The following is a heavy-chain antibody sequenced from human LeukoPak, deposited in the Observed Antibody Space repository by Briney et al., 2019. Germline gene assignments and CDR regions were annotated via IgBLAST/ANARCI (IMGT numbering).Heavy chain of an antibody. CDR1: GFTFSSYG. CDR2: IWYDGSNK. J-gene: IGHJ4*02. D-gene: IGHD2-15*01. V-gene: IGHV3-33*06. Sequence: GRSLRLSCAASGFTFSSYGMHWARQAPGKGLEWVAVIWYDGSNKYYADSVKGRFTISRDNSKNTLYLQMNSLRAEDTAVYYCAKDLGYCSGGSCGYWGQGTLVTVSS. CDR3: AKDLGYCSGGSCGY.